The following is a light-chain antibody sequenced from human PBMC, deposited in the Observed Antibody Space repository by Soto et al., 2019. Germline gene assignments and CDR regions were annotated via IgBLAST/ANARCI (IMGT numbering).Light chain of an antibody. J-gene: IGKJ2*01. Sequence: DVQMTQSPSSVSASVRDRVTITCQASQDLTNYLNWYQQKPGEAPKLLIYDTITLEEGVPSRFSGGGSGTDFTFTINGLQPEDAAIYSCQQYVNLPYTFGQGTKLEIK. CDR1: QDLTNY. V-gene: IGKV1-33*01. CDR2: DTI. CDR3: QQYVNLPYT.